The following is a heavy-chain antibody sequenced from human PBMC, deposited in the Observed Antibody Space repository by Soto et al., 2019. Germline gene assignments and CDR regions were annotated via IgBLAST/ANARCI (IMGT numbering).Heavy chain of an antibody. V-gene: IGHV1-24*01. CDR2: FDPEDGET. CDR1: GYTLTELS. CDR3: ATDVVVQAAIKP. Sequence: ASVKVSCKVSGYTLTELSMHWVRQAPGKGLEWMGGFDPEDGETIYAQKFQGRVTMTEDASTDTAYMELSSLRSEDTAVYYCATDVVVQAAIKPWGQGTLVTVSS. J-gene: IGHJ5*02. D-gene: IGHD2-2*01.